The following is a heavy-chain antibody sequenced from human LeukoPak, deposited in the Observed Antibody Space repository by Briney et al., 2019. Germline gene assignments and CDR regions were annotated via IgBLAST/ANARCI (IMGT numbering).Heavy chain of an antibody. D-gene: IGHD3-10*01. J-gene: IGHJ4*02. CDR3: ARDAYFYGSGSVDY. CDR1: GFTVSSNS. V-gene: IGHV3-21*06. Sequence: GGSLRLSCTVSGFTVSSNSMSWVRQAPGKGLEWVSFISSSGRDIYYADSVKGRFTISRDNAKNSLFLQMNSLRADDTALYYCARDAYFYGSGSVDYWGQGTLVTVSS. CDR2: ISSSGRDI.